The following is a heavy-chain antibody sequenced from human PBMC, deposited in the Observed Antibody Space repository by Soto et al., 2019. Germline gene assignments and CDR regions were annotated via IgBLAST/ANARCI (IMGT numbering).Heavy chain of an antibody. CDR2: IYDRGST. Sequence: QVQLQESGPGLVKPSETLSLTCTVSGGSISSYYWNWIRQPPGKGLEWIGYIYDRGSTNYNPSLKSRVTISVDTSKNQFSLRLTSVTAADTAVYYCASNSGWNRNFDYWGQGTLVTVSS. V-gene: IGHV4-59*01. CDR1: GGSISSYY. CDR3: ASNSGWNRNFDY. D-gene: IGHD6-19*01. J-gene: IGHJ4*02.